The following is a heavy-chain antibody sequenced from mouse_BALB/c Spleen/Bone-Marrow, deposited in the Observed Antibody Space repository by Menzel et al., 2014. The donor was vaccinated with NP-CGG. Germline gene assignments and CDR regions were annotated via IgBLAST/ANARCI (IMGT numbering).Heavy chain of an antibody. V-gene: IGHV5-15*02. CDR1: GFTFSDYG. D-gene: IGHD1-1*01. CDR3: ARALAYGSSFDY. J-gene: IGHJ2*01. CDR2: ISNLAYSI. Sequence: VQLQQSGGGLVQPGGSRKLSCAASGFTFSDYGMAWVRQAPGKGPEWVAFISNLAYSIYYTDTVTGRFTISRENAKNTLCLEMSSLRSEDTAMYYCARALAYGSSFDYWGQGTTLTVSS.